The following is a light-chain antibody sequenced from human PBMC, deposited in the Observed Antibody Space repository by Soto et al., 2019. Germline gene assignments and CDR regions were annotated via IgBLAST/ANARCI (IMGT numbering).Light chain of an antibody. Sequence: EIVMTQSPATLSVSPGERATLSCRASQSVSSNLAWYQQKPDQAPRLLIYGASARATGVPARFSGSGSGTEFTLTISSLQSEDFAVYYCRQYNSWPLTFGGGTKVEIK. J-gene: IGKJ4*01. CDR3: RQYNSWPLT. CDR1: QSVSSN. CDR2: GAS. V-gene: IGKV3-15*01.